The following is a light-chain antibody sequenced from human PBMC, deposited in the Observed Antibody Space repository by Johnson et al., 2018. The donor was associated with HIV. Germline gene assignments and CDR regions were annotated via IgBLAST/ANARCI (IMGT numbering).Light chain of an antibody. CDR1: SSDIGNNY. CDR3: GAWDSTLNAYV. Sequence: QSVLTQPPSVSAAPGQKVTISCSGSSSDIGNNYVSWYQQLPGTAPKLLIYDNNKRPSGIPDLFSGSKSGTSATLGITGLQTGDEGDYFCGAWDSTLNAYVFGTGTKVTVL. V-gene: IGLV1-51*01. CDR2: DNN. J-gene: IGLJ1*01.